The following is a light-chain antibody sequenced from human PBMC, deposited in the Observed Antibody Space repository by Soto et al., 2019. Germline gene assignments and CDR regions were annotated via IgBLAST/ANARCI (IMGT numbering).Light chain of an antibody. J-gene: IGLJ1*01. Sequence: QSVLAQPTSASGTPGQRVTISCSGRRSNIGSESVNWYQHLPGTAPKLLIYSDDQRPSGVPDRFSGSKSGTSASLAISGLQSEDEADYYCAAWDDSLGGYYVFGTGTKVTVL. CDR3: AAWDDSLGGYYV. CDR1: RSNIGSES. V-gene: IGLV1-44*01. CDR2: SDD.